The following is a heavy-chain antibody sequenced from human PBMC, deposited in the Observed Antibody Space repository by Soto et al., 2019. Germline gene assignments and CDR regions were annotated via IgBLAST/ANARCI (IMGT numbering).Heavy chain of an antibody. J-gene: IGHJ6*02. CDR3: AKGRSINSCGMDV. CDR2: ISYDGSNK. V-gene: IGHV3-30*18. CDR1: GFTFSSYG. Sequence: PGGSLRLSCAASGFTFSSYGMHWVRQAPGKGLEWVAVISYDGSNKYYADSVKGRFTISRDNSKNTLYLQMNSLRAEDTAVYYCAKGRSINSCGMDVWGQGTTVTVSS. D-gene: IGHD3-9*01.